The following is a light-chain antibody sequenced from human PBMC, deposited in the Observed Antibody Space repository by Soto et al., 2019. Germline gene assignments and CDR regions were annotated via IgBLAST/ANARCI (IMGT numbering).Light chain of an antibody. CDR3: SSFAGNNNLI. J-gene: IGLJ2*01. CDR2: EVS. Sequence: QSALTQPPSASGSLGQSVTISCTGTSSDVGGYNYVSWYQQDPGKAPKHMISEVSKRPSGVPDRFSGSKSGNTASLTVSGRQAEDAADYYCSSFAGNNNLIFGGGTKVTVL. V-gene: IGLV2-8*01. CDR1: SSDVGGYNY.